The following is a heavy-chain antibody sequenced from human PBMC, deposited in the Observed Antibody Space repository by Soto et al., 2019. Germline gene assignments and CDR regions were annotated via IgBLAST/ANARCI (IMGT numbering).Heavy chain of an antibody. CDR1: VGAFMGYY. D-gene: IGHD1-26*01. CDR2: INHSGST. V-gene: IGHV4-34*01. J-gene: IGHJ4*02. CDR3: ARSTRRGSYMEPFDS. Sequence: SENLAPTFPVYVGAFMGYYWSWFRQPPGKGLEWIGEINHSGSTNYTPALKSRVTISVDRYKNQFSLQLSSVTAVDTAVYYCARSTRRGSYMEPFDSWGEGTLVTVSS.